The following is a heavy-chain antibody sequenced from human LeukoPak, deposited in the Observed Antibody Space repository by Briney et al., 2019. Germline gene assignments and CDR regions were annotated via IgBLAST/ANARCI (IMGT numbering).Heavy chain of an antibody. CDR2: IYSDNT. J-gene: IGHJ4*02. V-gene: IGHV3-66*03. CDR3: AKGPKQLVFVRGYYFDD. D-gene: IGHD6-13*01. Sequence: GGSLRLSCTVSGFTVSSNSMSWVRQAPGKGLEWVSFIYSDNTHYSDSVKGRFTISRDNSKNTLYLQMNSLRIEDTAVFYCAKGPKQLVFVRGYYFDDWGQGTLVTVSS. CDR1: GFTVSSNS.